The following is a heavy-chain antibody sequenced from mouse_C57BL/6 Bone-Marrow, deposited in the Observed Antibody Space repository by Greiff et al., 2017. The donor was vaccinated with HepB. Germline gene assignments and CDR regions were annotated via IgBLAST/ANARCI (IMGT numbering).Heavy chain of an antibody. Sequence: EVNVVESGGGLVKPGGSLKLSCAASGFTFSDYGMHWVRQAPEKGLEWVAYISSGSSTIYYADTVKGRFTISRDNAKNTLFLQMTSLRSEDTAMYYCARRTMITFDYWGQGTTLTVSS. J-gene: IGHJ2*01. D-gene: IGHD2-4*01. V-gene: IGHV5-17*01. CDR1: GFTFSDYG. CDR3: ARRTMITFDY. CDR2: ISSGSSTI.